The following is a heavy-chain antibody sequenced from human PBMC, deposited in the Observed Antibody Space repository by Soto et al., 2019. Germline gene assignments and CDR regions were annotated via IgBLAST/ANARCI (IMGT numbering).Heavy chain of an antibody. CDR1: GFTFSSYA. J-gene: IGHJ6*02. D-gene: IGHD3-22*01. CDR2: ISGSGGST. Sequence: EVQLLESGGGLVQPGGSLRLSCAASGFTFSSYAMSWVRQAPGKGLEWVSAISGSGGSTYYADSVKGRFTISRDNSKNTLYLQMNSLRAEDTAVYYCASWPTSITMIVVVTVGVDVWGQGTTVTVSS. CDR3: ASWPTSITMIVVVTVGVDV. V-gene: IGHV3-23*01.